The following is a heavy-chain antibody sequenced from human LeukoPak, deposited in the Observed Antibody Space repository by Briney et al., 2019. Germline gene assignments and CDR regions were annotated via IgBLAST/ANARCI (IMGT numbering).Heavy chain of an antibody. J-gene: IGHJ4*02. V-gene: IGHV3-33*01. CDR2: IWYDGSNK. D-gene: IGHD4-4*01. CDR3: ARSPLDDYSNYAY. CDR1: GFTFSSYG. Sequence: GGSLRLSCAASGFTFSSYGMHWVRQAPGKGLEWVAVIWYDGSNKYYADSVKGRFTISRDNSKNTLYLQMNSLRAEDTAVYYCARSPLDDYSNYAYWGQGTLVTVSS.